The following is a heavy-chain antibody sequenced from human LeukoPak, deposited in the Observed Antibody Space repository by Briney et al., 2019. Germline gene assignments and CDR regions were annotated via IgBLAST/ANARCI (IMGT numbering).Heavy chain of an antibody. Sequence: GRSLRLSCAASGFTFSSYGMHWVRQAPGKGLEWVAVISYDGSNKYYADSVKGRFTISRDNSKNTLYLQMNSLRAEDTAVYYCAKDWDIVVVPAAAPQEFDPWGQGTLVTVSS. J-gene: IGHJ5*02. CDR2: ISYDGSNK. D-gene: IGHD2-2*01. CDR1: GFTFSSYG. V-gene: IGHV3-30*18. CDR3: AKDWDIVVVPAAAPQEFDP.